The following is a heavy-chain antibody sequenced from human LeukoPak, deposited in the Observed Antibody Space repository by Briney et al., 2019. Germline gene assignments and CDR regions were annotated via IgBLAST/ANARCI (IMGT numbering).Heavy chain of an antibody. CDR1: GYTFTSYG. D-gene: IGHD3-10*01. Sequence: GASVKVSCKASGYTFTSYGISWVRQAPGQGLEWMGWISAYNGNTNYAQKLQGRVTMTTDTSTSTAYMELRSLRSDGTAVYYCARPSWFGEEEYFDYWGQGTLVTVSS. V-gene: IGHV1-18*01. CDR3: ARPSWFGEEEYFDY. J-gene: IGHJ4*02. CDR2: ISAYNGNT.